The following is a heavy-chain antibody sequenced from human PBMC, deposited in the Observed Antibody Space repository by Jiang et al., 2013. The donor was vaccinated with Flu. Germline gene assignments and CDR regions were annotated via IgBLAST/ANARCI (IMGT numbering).Heavy chain of an antibody. Sequence: VQLLESGGGLVQPGGSLRLSCAASGFTFSSYAMSWVRQAPGKGLEWVSAISGSGGSTYYADSVKGRFTTSRDNSKNTLYLQMNSLRAEDTAVYYCAKDSTMIVVVMLINWGQGTLVTVSS. V-gene: IGHV3-23*01. CDR1: GFTFSSYA. D-gene: IGHD3-22*01. CDR2: ISGSGGST. CDR3: AKDSTMIVVVMLIN. J-gene: IGHJ4*02.